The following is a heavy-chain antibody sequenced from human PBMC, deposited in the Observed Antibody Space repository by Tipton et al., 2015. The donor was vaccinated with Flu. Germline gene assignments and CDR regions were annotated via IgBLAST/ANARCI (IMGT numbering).Heavy chain of an antibody. CDR2: IKQDATAK. V-gene: IGHV3-7*01. CDR3: AKGGFAY. Sequence: SLRLSCATSGFTFSNYWMTWVRQAPGKGLQWVANIKQDATAKYYVDSVKGRFTISRDNAKNSLYLQMNSLTADDTAVYYCAKGGFAYWGQGTLVTVSS. CDR1: GFTFSNYW. J-gene: IGHJ4*02.